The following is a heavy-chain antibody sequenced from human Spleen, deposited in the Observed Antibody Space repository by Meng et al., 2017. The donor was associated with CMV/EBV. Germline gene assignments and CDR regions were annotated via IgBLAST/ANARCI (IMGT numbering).Heavy chain of an antibody. J-gene: IGHJ4*02. CDR2: ISYDESSK. CDR1: GFTFSSYG. Sequence: GESLKISCAASGFTFSSYGMHWVRQAPGKGLEWVTVISYDESSKYYADSVKGRFAISRDNSKNTLYLQMNSLRAEDTAVYYCARGERKVGAPPFDSWGQGTLVTVSS. CDR3: ARGERKVGAPPFDS. D-gene: IGHD1-26*01. V-gene: IGHV3-30*19.